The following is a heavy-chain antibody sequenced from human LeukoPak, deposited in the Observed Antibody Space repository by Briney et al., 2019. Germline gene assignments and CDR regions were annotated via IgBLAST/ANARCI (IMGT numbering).Heavy chain of an antibody. CDR1: GFTFSSYE. D-gene: IGHD1-26*01. V-gene: IGHV3-48*03. Sequence: PGGSLRLSCAASGFTFSSYEMNWVRQAPGKGLEWVSYISSSGSTIYYADSVKGRFTISRDSAKNSLYLQMNSLRAEDTAVYYCARVSWELLLSAFDYWGQGTLVTVSS. CDR3: ARVSWELLLSAFDY. J-gene: IGHJ4*02. CDR2: ISSSGSTI.